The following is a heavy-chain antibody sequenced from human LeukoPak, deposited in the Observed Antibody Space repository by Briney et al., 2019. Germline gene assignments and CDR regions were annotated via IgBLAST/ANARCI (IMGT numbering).Heavy chain of an antibody. D-gene: IGHD3-16*01. Sequence: GESLKISCKGSGYSFTSYWIGWVRQMPGKGLEWMGIIYPRDSDTRYSPSFQGKVTISADKSISTAYLQWSSLKASDTAMYYCARFETFRRGWFDPWGQGTLVTVSS. V-gene: IGHV5-51*01. CDR1: GYSFTSYW. CDR2: IYPRDSDT. CDR3: ARFETFRRGWFDP. J-gene: IGHJ5*02.